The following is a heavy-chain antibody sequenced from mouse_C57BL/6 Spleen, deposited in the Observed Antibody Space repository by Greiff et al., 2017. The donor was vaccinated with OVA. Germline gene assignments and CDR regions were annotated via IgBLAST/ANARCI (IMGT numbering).Heavy chain of an antibody. D-gene: IGHD2-5*01. V-gene: IGHV1-82*01. Sequence: VQLVESGPELVKPGASVKISCKASGYAFSSSWMNWVKQRPGKGLEWIGRIYPGDGDTNYNGKFKGKATLTADKSSSTAYMQLSSLTSEDSAVYFCARSGYSNYSSYWYFDVWGTGTTVTVSS. J-gene: IGHJ1*03. CDR2: IYPGDGDT. CDR3: ARSGYSNYSSYWYFDV. CDR1: GYAFSSSW.